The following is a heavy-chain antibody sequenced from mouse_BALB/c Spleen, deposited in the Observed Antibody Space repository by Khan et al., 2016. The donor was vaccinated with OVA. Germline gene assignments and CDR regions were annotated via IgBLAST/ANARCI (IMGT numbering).Heavy chain of an antibody. Sequence: EVQLQESGPGLVKPSQSLSLTCTVTGYSITCDYAWNWIRQFPGNKLERMGNISSSGSTNYNPAFKSRISITRDTSKNQSFLQLNSVTTEDSATYCCARDSSGYDYAMDYWGQGTSVTVSS. J-gene: IGHJ4*01. CDR2: ISSSGST. V-gene: IGHV3-2*02. D-gene: IGHD2-12*01. CDR3: ARDSSGYDYAMDY. CDR1: GYSITCDYA.